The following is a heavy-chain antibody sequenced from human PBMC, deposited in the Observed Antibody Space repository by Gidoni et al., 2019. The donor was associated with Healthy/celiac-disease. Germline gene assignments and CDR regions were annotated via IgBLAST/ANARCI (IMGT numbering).Heavy chain of an antibody. D-gene: IGHD6-19*01. J-gene: IGHJ6*02. CDR1: GVTFSSYA. CDR3: AKDLSSGWMTYYYYGMDV. V-gene: IGHV3-23*01. CDR2: ISGSGGST. Sequence: EVQLLESGGGLVQPGGALRLSCAASGVTFSSYAMSWVRQAPGKGLEWVSAISGSGGSTYYADSVKGRFTISRDNSKNTLYLQMNSLRAEDTAVYYCAKDLSSGWMTYYYYGMDVWGQGTTVTVSS.